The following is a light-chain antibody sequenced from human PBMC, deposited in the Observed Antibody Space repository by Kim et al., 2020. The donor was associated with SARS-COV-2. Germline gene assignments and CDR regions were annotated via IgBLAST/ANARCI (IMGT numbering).Light chain of an antibody. CDR3: QQYDTSPLT. J-gene: IGKJ4*01. Sequence: LSPGERATLACRASQSVNSNYLAWYHQKPGQAPRLLSYGASSRATGIPDRFSGSGSGTDFTLTISRLEPEDFAVYYCQQYDTSPLTFGGGTKLEI. CDR1: QSVNSNY. V-gene: IGKV3-20*01. CDR2: GAS.